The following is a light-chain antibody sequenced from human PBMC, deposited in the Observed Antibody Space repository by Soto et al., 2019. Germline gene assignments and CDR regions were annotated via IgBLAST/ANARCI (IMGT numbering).Light chain of an antibody. CDR1: QSVSSSY. J-gene: IGKJ1*01. CDR2: GAS. Sequence: EIVLTQSPGTLSLSPGERATLSCRASQSVSSSYLAWYQQKPGQAPRLLIYGASSRATGIPDRFSGSGSGTDFTLTISRLEPEDFAVYSCQQYGSSPVPFGQGTKVEIK. CDR3: QQYGSSPVP. V-gene: IGKV3-20*01.